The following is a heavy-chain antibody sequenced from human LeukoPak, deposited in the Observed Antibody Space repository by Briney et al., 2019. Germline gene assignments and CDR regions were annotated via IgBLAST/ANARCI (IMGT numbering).Heavy chain of an antibody. CDR2: INHSGST. CDR3: ASTGARYYYDSSGPRPLGY. D-gene: IGHD3-22*01. Sequence: SETLSLTCAVYGGSFSGYYWSWVRQPPGKGLEWIGEINHSGSTNYNPSLKSRVTISVDTSKNQFSLKLSSVTAADTAVYYCASTGARYYYDSSGPRPLGYWGQGTLVTVSS. CDR1: GGSFSGYY. V-gene: IGHV4-34*01. J-gene: IGHJ4*02.